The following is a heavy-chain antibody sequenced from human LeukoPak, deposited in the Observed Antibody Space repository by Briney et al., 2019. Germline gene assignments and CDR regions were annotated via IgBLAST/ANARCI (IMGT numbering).Heavy chain of an antibody. CDR2: IRSKAYGGTT. Sequence: SGGSLRLSCTASGFTFGDYAMSWVRQAPGKGLEWVGFIRSKAYGGTTEYAASVKGRFTISRDDSKSIAYLQMNSLKTEDTAVYYCTRVMRVAGDYWGQGTLVTVS. CDR1: GFTFGDYA. CDR3: TRVMRVAGDY. V-gene: IGHV3-49*04. J-gene: IGHJ4*02. D-gene: IGHD2-15*01.